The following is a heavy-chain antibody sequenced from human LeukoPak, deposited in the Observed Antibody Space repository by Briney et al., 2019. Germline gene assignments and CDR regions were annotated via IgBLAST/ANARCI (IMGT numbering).Heavy chain of an antibody. CDR2: ISNEGSSK. CDR3: AKEMGSRSSLFYFDY. Sequence: GRSLRLSCAASGFTFSSYGMHWVRQAPGKGLEWVAGISNEGSSKYYAESVNGRFTISRDNSKNTLYLLVNTLRGEDTAVYYCAKEMGSRSSLFYFDYWGQGTLLTVSS. J-gene: IGHJ4*02. CDR1: GFTFSSYG. D-gene: IGHD3-10*01. V-gene: IGHV3-30*18.